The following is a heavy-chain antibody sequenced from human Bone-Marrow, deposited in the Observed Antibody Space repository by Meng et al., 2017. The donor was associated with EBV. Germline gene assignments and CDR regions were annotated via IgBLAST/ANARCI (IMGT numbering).Heavy chain of an antibody. Sequence: QGRWVQPGAEVKKPGSSVKVSCKTSGGTFSSDAISWVRQAPGQGLEWMGGLIPMSGAPNYAQKFQGRVTITADESTSTHYMDLSSLRSEDTAVYYCASESGRGYTPDYWGQGTLVTVSS. CDR2: LIPMSGAP. V-gene: IGHV1-69*01. CDR3: ASESGRGYTPDY. CDR1: GGTFSSDA. D-gene: IGHD3-10*01. J-gene: IGHJ4*02.